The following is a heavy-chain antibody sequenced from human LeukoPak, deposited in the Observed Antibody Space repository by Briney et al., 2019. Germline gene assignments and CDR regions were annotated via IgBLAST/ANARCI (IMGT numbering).Heavy chain of an antibody. D-gene: IGHD3-22*01. CDR1: GGSIRSYC. CDR2: IDYSGRT. Sequence: PSETLSLTCTVSGGSIRSYCWSGIRQPPGKGLEWIGYIDYSGRTKYNPSLKSRVTMSLGTSRNQFSLKLTSVTAADTAVYYCASDNSGSYHPYYWGLGTLVTVSS. J-gene: IGHJ4*02. V-gene: IGHV4-59*08. CDR3: ASDNSGSYHPYY.